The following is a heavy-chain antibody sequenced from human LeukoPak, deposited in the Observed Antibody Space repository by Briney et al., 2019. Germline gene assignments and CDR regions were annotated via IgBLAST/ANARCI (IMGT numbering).Heavy chain of an antibody. D-gene: IGHD3-16*01. J-gene: IGHJ4*02. CDR1: GGSFSGYY. V-gene: IGHV4-34*01. Sequence: PSETLSLTCAVYGGSFSGYYWSWIRQPPGKGLEWIGEINHSGSTNYNPSLKSRVTISVDTSKNQFSLKLSSVTAADTAVYYCARGRGGIPDDYWGQGTLVTVSS. CDR2: INHSGST. CDR3: ARGRGGIPDDY.